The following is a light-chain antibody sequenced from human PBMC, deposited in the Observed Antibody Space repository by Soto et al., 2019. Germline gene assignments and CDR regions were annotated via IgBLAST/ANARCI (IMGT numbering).Light chain of an antibody. CDR3: QKYDSVLLI. V-gene: IGKV1-27*01. J-gene: IGKJ4*01. CDR1: QAINNY. Sequence: DIQMTQSPSSLSASVGDRVTITCRASQAINNYVAWYQQKPGQCPQLLIYAASTLQSGVPSRFSGSGSGTDCTLTISSLQPEDVATYYCQKYDSVLLIFGGGTKVEVK. CDR2: AAS.